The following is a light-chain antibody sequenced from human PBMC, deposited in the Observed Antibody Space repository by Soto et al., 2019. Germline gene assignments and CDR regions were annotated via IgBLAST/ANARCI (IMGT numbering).Light chain of an antibody. CDR2: RNN. CDR3: AAWDDTLDAQV. J-gene: IGLJ3*02. Sequence: QSVLTQSPSASGTPGQRVTISCSGSRSNIGRNFAYWYQHVPGTAPRLLIQRNNERPSGVHDRFSGSKSGTSVSLAISGLLSDDEATYYCAAWDDTLDAQVFGGGTKLTVL. CDR1: RSNIGRNF. V-gene: IGLV1-47*01.